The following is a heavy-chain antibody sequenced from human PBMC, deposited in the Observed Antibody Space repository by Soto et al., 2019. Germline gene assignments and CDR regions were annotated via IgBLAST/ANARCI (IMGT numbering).Heavy chain of an antibody. CDR2: IYWDDDK. Sequence: QITLKESGPTLVKPTQTLTLTCTFSGVSLSTSGVGVGWIRQPPGKALECRALIYWDDDKRSSPSLKSRLTLTNDTAKHQVVLTMTNMDPVDTATYYCALSNYYGSGSNAFYYYYYYMDVWGKGTTVTVSS. CDR3: ALSNYYGSGSNAFYYYYYYMDV. CDR1: GVSLSTSGVG. D-gene: IGHD3-10*01. J-gene: IGHJ6*03. V-gene: IGHV2-5*02.